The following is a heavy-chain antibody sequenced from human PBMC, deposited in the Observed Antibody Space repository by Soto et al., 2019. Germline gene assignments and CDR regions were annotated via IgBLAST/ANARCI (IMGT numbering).Heavy chain of an antibody. CDR3: AKALGRDFSDFDS. D-gene: IGHD3-10*01. CDR1: GFTFSSNA. V-gene: IGHV3-23*01. J-gene: IGHJ4*02. Sequence: PGGSMKLSCEASGFTFSSNAMTFVRQAPGKGLEWVSAISDSGGSTYYADSVAGRFTISRDNSRHTLYLQMNSLRAEDTAIYYCAKALGRDFSDFDSWGQGTQVTVSS. CDR2: ISDSGGST.